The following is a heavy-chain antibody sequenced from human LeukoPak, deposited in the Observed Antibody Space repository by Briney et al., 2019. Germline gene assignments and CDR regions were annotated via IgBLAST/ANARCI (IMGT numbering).Heavy chain of an antibody. J-gene: IGHJ4*02. D-gene: IGHD6-19*01. Sequence: ASVKVSCKASGYTFTDYDINWVRQATGQGLEWMGWMNPNSGNTGYAQKFQDRVTMTRDTSTRTAYMELSSLRSEDTAVYFCASRLAVAGPLPDYWGQGTLVTVSS. CDR3: ASRLAVAGPLPDY. CDR2: MNPNSGNT. CDR1: GYTFTDYD. V-gene: IGHV1-8*01.